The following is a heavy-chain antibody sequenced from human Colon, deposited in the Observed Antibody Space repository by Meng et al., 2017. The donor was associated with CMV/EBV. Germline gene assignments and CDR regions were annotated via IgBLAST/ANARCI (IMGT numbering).Heavy chain of an antibody. D-gene: IGHD2-2*01. CDR2: INSDGSST. Sequence: GESLMISCAASGFTFSNYWMHWVRRVPGKGLVWVSHINSDGSSTTYADSVKGRFTISRDNGKNTVFLQMNSLTAEDAAVYYCARCSSTSYDFFGVDVWGQGTTVTVSS. V-gene: IGHV3-74*03. CDR3: ARCSSTSYDFFGVDV. J-gene: IGHJ6*02. CDR1: GFTFSNYW.